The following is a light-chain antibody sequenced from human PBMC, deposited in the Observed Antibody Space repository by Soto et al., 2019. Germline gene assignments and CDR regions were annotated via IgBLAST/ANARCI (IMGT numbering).Light chain of an antibody. CDR1: SSDVGGYNY. V-gene: IGLV2-11*01. Sequence: QSALTQPRSGSGSPGQSVTISCTGTSSDVGGYNYVSWYQQHPGKAPKLMIYDVSKRPSGVPDRFSGSKSGNTASLTISGLQAEDEADYYCCSYAHSFYVFGTGTKVTVL. J-gene: IGLJ1*01. CDR2: DVS. CDR3: CSYAHSFYV.